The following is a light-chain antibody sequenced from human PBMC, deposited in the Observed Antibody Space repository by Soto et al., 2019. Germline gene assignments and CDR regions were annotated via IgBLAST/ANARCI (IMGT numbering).Light chain of an antibody. V-gene: IGKV3-20*01. CDR3: QQYSSSLLT. J-gene: IGKJ1*01. CDR1: QSVNSRY. Sequence: EIVLTQSPGTLSLSPGERATLSCRASQSVNSRYLAWYQQKLGQAPTLLIYGVSSRATGIPDRFSGSGSGTDFTLTISRLEPEDFAVNYCQQYSSSLLTFGQGTKVEIK. CDR2: GVS.